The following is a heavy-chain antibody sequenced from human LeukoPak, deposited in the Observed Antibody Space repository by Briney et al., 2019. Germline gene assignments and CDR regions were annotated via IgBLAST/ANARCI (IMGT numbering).Heavy chain of an antibody. CDR2: INTDESST. J-gene: IGHJ4*02. CDR3: ARGVYGSGSEPLFY. D-gene: IGHD3-10*01. V-gene: IGHV3-74*01. Sequence: GSLRLSCAASGFTLSSHWMHWVRPAPGKGLVWVSRINTDESSTTYADSVKGRFTISRDNAKNTLYLQMNTLRDEDTAVYYCARGVYGSGSEPLFYWGQGTLVTVSS. CDR1: GFTLSSHW.